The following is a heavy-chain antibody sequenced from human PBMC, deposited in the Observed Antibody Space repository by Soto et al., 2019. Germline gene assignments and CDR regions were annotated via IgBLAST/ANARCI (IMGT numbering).Heavy chain of an antibody. Sequence: SETLYRTCTVSGGSISSGDYYWSWIRQPPGKGLEWIGYIYYSGSTYYNPSLKSRVTISVDTSKKQFSLKLSSVTAADTAVYYCARDSMAYGFDIWGQGKMV. CDR3: ARDSMAYGFDI. V-gene: IGHV4-30-4*01. CDR2: IYYSGST. J-gene: IGHJ3*02. CDR1: GGSISSGDYY.